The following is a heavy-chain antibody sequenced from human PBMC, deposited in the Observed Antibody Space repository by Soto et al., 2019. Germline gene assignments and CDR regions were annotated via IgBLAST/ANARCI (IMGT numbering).Heavy chain of an antibody. Sequence: QVQLVQSGGEVKKPGASVKVSCKTSGYTFTSYCISWVRQAPGQGLEWMGWISGYNGKTNYAQKFQGRVTMSTDTSTSTAYMEVRSLRSDGTAVYYCARDAMVRGASHYYYGMDVWGQGTTVSVSS. D-gene: IGHD3-10*01. CDR1: GYTFTSYC. V-gene: IGHV1-18*01. J-gene: IGHJ6*02. CDR2: ISGYNGKT. CDR3: ARDAMVRGASHYYYGMDV.